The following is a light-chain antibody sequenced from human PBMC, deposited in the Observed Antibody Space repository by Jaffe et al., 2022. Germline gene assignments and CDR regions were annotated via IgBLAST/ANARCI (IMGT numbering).Light chain of an antibody. CDR2: DND. Sequence: QSVLTQPPSVSAAPGQKVTISCSGSSSNIGNNYVSWYQQLPGTAPKLLIYDNDKRPSGIPDRFSVSKSATSATLGITGLQTGDEADYYCGTWDNSLSAVVFGGGTKLTVL. CDR1: SSNIGNNY. J-gene: IGLJ2*01. CDR3: GTWDNSLSAVV. V-gene: IGLV1-51*01.